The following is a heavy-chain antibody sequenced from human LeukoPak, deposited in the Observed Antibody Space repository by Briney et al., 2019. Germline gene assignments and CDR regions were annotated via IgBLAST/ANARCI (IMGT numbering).Heavy chain of an antibody. CDR3: ARIQLFHYYYGMDV. J-gene: IGHJ6*02. CDR2: IKQDGSEK. D-gene: IGHD5-18*01. CDR1: EFTFSNYW. Sequence: PGGSLRLSCAASEFTFSNYWMSWVRQAQGKGLEWVANIKQDGSEKYYLDSVKGRFTISRDNAENSLYLQMSSLRAEDTAVYYCARIQLFHYYYGMDVWGQGTTVTVSS. V-gene: IGHV3-7*04.